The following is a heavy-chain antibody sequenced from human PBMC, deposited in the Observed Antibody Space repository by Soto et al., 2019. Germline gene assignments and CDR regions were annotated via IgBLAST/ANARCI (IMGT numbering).Heavy chain of an antibody. CDR1: GYTFTGYY. CDR2: INPNSGGT. Sequence: QVQLVQSGAEVKKPGASVQVSCKASGYTFTGYYVHWVRQAPGQGLEWMGWINPNSGGTIYPQKFQGRATMTRDTSISTAYMELSSLTFDDTDVYYCATTGNFGSGTSFRVDYWGQGTLVTVSS. CDR3: ATTGNFGSGTSFRVDY. V-gene: IGHV1-2*02. J-gene: IGHJ4*02. D-gene: IGHD3-10*01.